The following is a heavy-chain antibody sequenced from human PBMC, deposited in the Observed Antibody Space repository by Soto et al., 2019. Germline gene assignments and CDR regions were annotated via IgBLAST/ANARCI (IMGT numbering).Heavy chain of an antibody. CDR3: ARDSYGQDSSYYHGMDV. V-gene: IGHV4-31*03. D-gene: IGHD5-18*01. J-gene: IGHJ6*02. CDR2: IYYSGST. Sequence: PSETLSLTCTVSGGSISSGGYYWSWIRQHPGKGLEWIGYIYYSGSTYYNPSLKSRVTISVDTSKNQFSLKLSSVTAADTAVYYCARDSYGQDSSYYHGMDVWGQGTTVPVSS. CDR1: GGSISSGGYY.